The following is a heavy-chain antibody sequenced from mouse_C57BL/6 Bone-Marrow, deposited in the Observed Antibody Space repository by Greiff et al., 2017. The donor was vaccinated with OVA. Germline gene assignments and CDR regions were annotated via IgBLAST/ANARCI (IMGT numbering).Heavy chain of an antibody. D-gene: IGHD1-1*01. CDR2: IYPRSGNT. CDR3: AREPYYYGSRAPPWFAY. J-gene: IGHJ3*01. V-gene: IGHV1-81*01. CDR1: GYTFTSYG. Sequence: VQLQQSGAELARPGASVKLSCKASGYTFTSYGISWVKQRPGQGLEWIGEIYPRSGNTYYNEKFKGKATLTSDKSSSTAYMELRSLTSEASAVYFCAREPYYYGSRAPPWFAYWGQGTLVTVSA.